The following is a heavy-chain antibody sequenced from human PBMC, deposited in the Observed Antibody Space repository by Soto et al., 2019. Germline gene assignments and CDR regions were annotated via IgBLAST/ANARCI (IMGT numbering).Heavy chain of an antibody. CDR1: GYCFTSYW. J-gene: IGHJ6*02. V-gene: IGHV5-10-1*01. CDR2: IDPSDSYT. D-gene: IGHD3-22*01. CDR3: ARHSYPGYSVRFCYFYGMDV. Sequence: GGSLKISCKGSGYCFTSYWISWVRQMPGKGLEWMGRIDPSDSYTNYSPSFQGHVPISADKSISTAYLQWSSLKASDTAMYYCARHSYPGYSVRFCYFYGMDVWGQGTTVTVSS.